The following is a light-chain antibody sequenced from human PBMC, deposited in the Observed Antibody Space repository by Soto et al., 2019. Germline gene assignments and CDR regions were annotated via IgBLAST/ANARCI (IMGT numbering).Light chain of an antibody. J-gene: IGKJ4*01. Sequence: EIVLTQSPGTLSLSPGERATLSCRASQSVSSSYLAWYQQKPGQAPRLLIYGASSRATGIPDRFSGSGSGTDFTLTISRLESEDFAFYYCQQYGSSPLTFGGGTKVDIK. CDR1: QSVSSSY. V-gene: IGKV3-20*01. CDR2: GAS. CDR3: QQYGSSPLT.